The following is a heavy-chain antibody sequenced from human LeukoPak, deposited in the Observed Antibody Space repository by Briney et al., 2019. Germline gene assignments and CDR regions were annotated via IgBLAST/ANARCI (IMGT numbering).Heavy chain of an antibody. CDR2: VFGGGST. J-gene: IGHJ4*02. CDR3: ARGGYSGTSVGHYFDY. Sequence: SGGSLRLSCAASGFTVSSKYMSWVRQAPGKGLEWVSVVFGGGSTYYADSVKGRFTMFRDNSKNTLYLQMNSLRVDDTAVYYCARGGYSGTSVGHYFDYWGQGTLVTVSS. CDR1: GFTVSSKY. D-gene: IGHD4-23*01. V-gene: IGHV3-66*01.